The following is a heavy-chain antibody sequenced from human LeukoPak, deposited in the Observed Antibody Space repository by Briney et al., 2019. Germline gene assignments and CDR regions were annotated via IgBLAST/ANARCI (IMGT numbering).Heavy chain of an antibody. V-gene: IGHV1-3*01. CDR1: GYTFTNYA. Sequence: GASVKVYCKASGYTFTNYAVNWLRQAPGQRLEWMGWINAGNGDTKFSQNYQARVTITRDASASTAYMELSSLTSEDTAVYFCARGLWSAHRREYYFDSWGQGTLVTVSS. J-gene: IGHJ4*02. CDR2: INAGNGDT. CDR3: ARGLWSAHRREYYFDS. D-gene: IGHD3-3*01.